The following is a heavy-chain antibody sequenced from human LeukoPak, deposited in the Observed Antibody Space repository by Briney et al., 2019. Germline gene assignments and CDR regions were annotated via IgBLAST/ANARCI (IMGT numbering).Heavy chain of an antibody. CDR2: VNPDGNER. CDR1: GFIFSSYW. Sequence: PGGSLRLSCAASGFIFSSYWMSWVRQAPGKGLEWVAKVNPDGNERYYVDSVRGRFTISKDNPKNSVYLQMDSLKAEDTAVYYCARGLYQLLWGEGALIIVSS. V-gene: IGHV3-7*04. CDR3: ARGLYQLL. D-gene: IGHD1-26*01. J-gene: IGHJ4*02.